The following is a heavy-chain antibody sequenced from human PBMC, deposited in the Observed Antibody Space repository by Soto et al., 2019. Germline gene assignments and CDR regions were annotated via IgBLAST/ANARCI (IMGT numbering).Heavy chain of an antibody. D-gene: IGHD5-12*01. Sequence: GVPAKGTWKAPGYTITSYAMHCVGQAHGQRLEWMGWINAGNGNTKYSQKFQGRVTITRDTSASTAYMELSSLRSEDTAVYYCARGRNSGYPANWFDPWGQGTLVPAPQ. CDR3: ARGRNSGYPANWFDP. CDR1: GYTITSYA. CDR2: INAGNGNT. J-gene: IGHJ5*02. V-gene: IGHV1-3*01.